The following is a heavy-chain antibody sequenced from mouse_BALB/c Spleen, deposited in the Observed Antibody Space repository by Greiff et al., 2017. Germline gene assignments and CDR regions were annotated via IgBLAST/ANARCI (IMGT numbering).Heavy chain of an antibody. CDR2: ISTYYGNT. J-gene: IGHJ4*01. Sequence: QVQLKESGPELVRPGVSVKISCKGSSYTFTDYAMHWVKQSHAKSLEWIGVISTYYGNTNYNQKFKGKATMTVDKSSSTAYMELARLTSEDSAVYYCARSYYGNYGYAMDYWGQGTSVTVSS. CDR3: ARSYYGNYGYAMDY. V-gene: IGHV1-67*01. D-gene: IGHD2-1*01. CDR1: SYTFTDYA.